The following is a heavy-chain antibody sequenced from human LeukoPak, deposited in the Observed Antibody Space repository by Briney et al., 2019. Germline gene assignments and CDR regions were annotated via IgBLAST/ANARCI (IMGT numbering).Heavy chain of an antibody. CDR3: ARGGYPQFSDY. V-gene: IGHV3-53*01. Sequence: GGSLRLSCAASGFTFSDYYMSWVRQAPGKGLEWVSVIYSGGSTYYADSVKGRFTISRDNSKSTLYLQMNSLRAEDTAVYYCARGGYPQFSDYWGQGTLVTVSS. CDR2: IYSGGST. D-gene: IGHD2-15*01. CDR1: GFTFSDYY. J-gene: IGHJ4*02.